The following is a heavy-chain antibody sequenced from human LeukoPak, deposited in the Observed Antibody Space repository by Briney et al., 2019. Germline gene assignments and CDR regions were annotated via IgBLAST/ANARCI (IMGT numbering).Heavy chain of an antibody. D-gene: IGHD6-6*01. CDR1: GFTFNSYP. CDR3: ARHRSSWLIDY. J-gene: IGHJ4*02. CDR2: ISDSGGNT. V-gene: IGHV3-23*01. Sequence: GGSLRLSCAASGFTFNSYPMSWVRQAPWERLKWVSGISDSGGNTYYADSVRGRFTISRDNSKNTLYLQMNSLRAEDTAVYYCARHRSSWLIDYWGQGTLVTVSS.